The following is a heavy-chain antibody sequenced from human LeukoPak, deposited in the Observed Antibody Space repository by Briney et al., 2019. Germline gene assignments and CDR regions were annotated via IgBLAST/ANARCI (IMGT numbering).Heavy chain of an antibody. Sequence: GGSLRLSCAASGFTFSSYDMNWVRQAPGKGLEWISYITRTSSTIYYADSVKGRFTISRDNAKNSLYLQMNSLRAEDTAVYYCARDGSYLFDYWGQGTLVTVSS. CDR2: ITRTSSTI. CDR1: GFTFSSYD. V-gene: IGHV3-48*04. D-gene: IGHD1-26*01. J-gene: IGHJ4*02. CDR3: ARDGSYLFDY.